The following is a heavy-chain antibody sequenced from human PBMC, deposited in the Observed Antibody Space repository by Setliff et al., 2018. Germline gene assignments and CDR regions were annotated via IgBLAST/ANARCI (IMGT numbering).Heavy chain of an antibody. J-gene: IGHJ4*02. V-gene: IGHV4-61*09. Sequence: SETLSLTCSVSGDSISGAGYYCSWMRQPAGKGLEWIGHIYTSGRTHIYPGGSTKYNPSLRSRVTMSVDTSKTQFSLRLSSVTAADTAVYYCVRDRDGYNSPFFDHWGQGISVTVSS. CDR1: GDSISGAGYY. CDR2: IYTSGRTHIYPGGST. CDR3: VRDRDGYNSPFFDH. D-gene: IGHD5-12*01.